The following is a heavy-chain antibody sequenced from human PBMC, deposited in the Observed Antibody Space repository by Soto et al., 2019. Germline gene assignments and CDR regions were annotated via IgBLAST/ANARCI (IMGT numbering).Heavy chain of an antibody. CDR1: DGTIISLGYC. CDR2: IYYSGST. J-gene: IGHJ1*01. V-gene: IGHV4-39*01. D-gene: IGHD3-22*01. CDR3: ARLHHGEMIYIQH. Sequence: SETLCLRCTVSDGTIISLGYCWVWIRQPPGKGLEWIGSIYYSGSTYYNPSLKSRVTISVDTSKNQFSLKLSSVTAADTAVYYCARLHHGEMIYIQHWGQGTLVTVSS.